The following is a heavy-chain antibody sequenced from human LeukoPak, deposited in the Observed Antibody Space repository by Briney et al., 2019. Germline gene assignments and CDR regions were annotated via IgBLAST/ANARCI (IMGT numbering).Heavy chain of an antibody. CDR3: TTRSGDFWSGFVN. V-gene: IGHV1-24*01. CDR2: FDPEEAKM. CDR1: GNSLSELS. D-gene: IGHD3-3*01. J-gene: IGHJ4*02. Sequence: ASVTVSCKVSGNSLSELSIQWVRQAPGKGLECMGGFDPEEAKMVYAQNFQGRVTMTEDTSTQTAYMELSGLTSDDTAVYYRTTRSGDFWSGFVNWGQGTLVTVSS.